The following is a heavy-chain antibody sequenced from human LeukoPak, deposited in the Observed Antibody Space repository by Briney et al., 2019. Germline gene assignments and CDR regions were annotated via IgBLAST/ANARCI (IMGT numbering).Heavy chain of an antibody. CDR2: IDTYDSSK. CDR1: GFTFSNYW. J-gene: IGHJ6*04. V-gene: IGHV3-74*01. Sequence: PGGSLRLSCAASGFTFSNYWMHWVRQAPGKGLVWVSRIDTYDSSKTYADSVKGRFTISRDNAKNTLYLQMNSLRAEDTAVYYCARGWWSYSVLLMDVWGKGTTVTVSS. D-gene: IGHD1-26*01. CDR3: ARGWWSYSVLLMDV.